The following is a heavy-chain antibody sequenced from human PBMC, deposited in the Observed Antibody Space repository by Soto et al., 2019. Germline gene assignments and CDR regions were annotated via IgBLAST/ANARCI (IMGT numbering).Heavy chain of an antibody. CDR1: GFSFSSYS. CDR2: ISGTSTDI. J-gene: IGHJ3*02. V-gene: IGHV3-21*01. Sequence: EVQVEESGGGLVKPGGSLRLSCAASGFSFSSYSLNWFRQAPGKGLEWVSSISGTSTDIYYTDLVKGRFTISRDNVKNSLYLQMNSLRAEDTAVYYCARESDPAKAFDIWGQGTMVTVSS. CDR3: ARESDPAKAFDI.